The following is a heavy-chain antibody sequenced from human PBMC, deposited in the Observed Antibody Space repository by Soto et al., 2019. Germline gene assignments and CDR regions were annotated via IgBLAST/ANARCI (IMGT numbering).Heavy chain of an antibody. J-gene: IGHJ6*02. CDR3: ARYSVVVVADTPFYVMDV. CDR2: INPSDGST. CDR1: GYSFTSYS. V-gene: IGHV1-46*01. D-gene: IGHD2-15*01. Sequence: QVQLVQSGAEVKKPGASMKVSCKASGYSFTSYSIHWVRQAPGQGLEWMGIINPSDGSTSFAQKFQGRVTVTRYTSTRTVYVDLSSLRSEDMAVYYCARYSVVVVADTPFYVMDVWGQGKKVTV.